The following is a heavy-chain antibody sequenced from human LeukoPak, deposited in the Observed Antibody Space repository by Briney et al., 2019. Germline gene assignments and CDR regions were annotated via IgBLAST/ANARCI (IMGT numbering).Heavy chain of an antibody. Sequence: ASVKVSCKASGGTFSSYGISWVRQAPGQGLEWMGWISAYNGNTNYAQKLQGRVTMTTDTSTSTAYVELRSLRSDDAAVYYCARVLVMDTAMERDYYDSSGYTLADYWGQGTLVTVSS. CDR1: GGTFSSYG. J-gene: IGHJ4*02. CDR2: ISAYNGNT. CDR3: ARVLVMDTAMERDYYDSSGYTLADY. V-gene: IGHV1-18*01. D-gene: IGHD3-22*01.